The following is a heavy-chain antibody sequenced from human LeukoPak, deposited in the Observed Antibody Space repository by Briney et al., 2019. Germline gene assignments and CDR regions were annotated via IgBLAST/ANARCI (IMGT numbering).Heavy chain of an antibody. CDR2: IYPGDSDT. D-gene: IGHD3-22*01. CDR3: ARRLYYYESSGYFLGWFDP. J-gene: IGHJ5*02. V-gene: IGHV5-51*01. Sequence: GESLKISCKGSGYNFTDYWIGWVRQMPGKGLEWMGIIYPGDSDTRYSPSFQGQVTISVDESLNTAYLQWTSLKASDSAMYYCARRLYYYESSGYFLGWFDPWGQGTLVTVSS. CDR1: GYNFTDYW.